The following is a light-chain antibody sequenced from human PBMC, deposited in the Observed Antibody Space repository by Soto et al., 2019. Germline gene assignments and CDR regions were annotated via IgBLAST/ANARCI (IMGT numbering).Light chain of an antibody. CDR2: GAS. V-gene: IGKV3-20*01. Sequence: EIVLTQSPGTLSLSPGERATLSCRASQSVSSSYLAWYQQKPGQAPRLLIYGASSSATGMPDRFSGSGSGTGFTLTISRLAPEDFGVYFCQQYGSSPPYTFGPGNKLEIK. CDR3: QQYGSSPPYT. CDR1: QSVSSSY. J-gene: IGKJ2*01.